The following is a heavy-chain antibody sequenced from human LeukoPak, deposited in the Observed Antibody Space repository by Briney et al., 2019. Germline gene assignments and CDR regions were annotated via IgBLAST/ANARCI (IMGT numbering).Heavy chain of an antibody. J-gene: IGHJ3*02. D-gene: IGHD3-10*01. Sequence: PGGSLRLSCAASGFTVSSNYMSWVRQAPGKGLEWVSVIYSGGSTYYADSVKGRFTISGHNSKNTLYLQMNSLRAEDTAVYYCARSVWLGPSHAFDIWGQGTMVTVSS. CDR3: ARSVWLGPSHAFDI. CDR1: GFTVSSNY. V-gene: IGHV3-53*04. CDR2: IYSGGST.